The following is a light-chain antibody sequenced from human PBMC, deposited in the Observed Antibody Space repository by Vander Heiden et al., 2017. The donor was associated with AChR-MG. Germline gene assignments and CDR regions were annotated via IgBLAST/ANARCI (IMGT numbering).Light chain of an antibody. CDR1: QSSSSSY. Sequence: EIVLTQSPGTLSLSPGARAPLSWGASQSSSSSYLAWYQQKPGQAPRLLIYGASSRATGIPDRFSGSGSGTDFTLTISRLEAEDVAVYYCQQYGSSPLTFGGGTKVEIK. CDR2: GAS. J-gene: IGKJ4*02. V-gene: IGKV3-20*01. CDR3: QQYGSSPLT.